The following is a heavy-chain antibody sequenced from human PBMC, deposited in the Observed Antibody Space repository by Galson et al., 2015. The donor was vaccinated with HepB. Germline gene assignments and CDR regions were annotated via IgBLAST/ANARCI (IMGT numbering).Heavy chain of an antibody. CDR3: ARDRTTITIFGVASPNWFDP. V-gene: IGHV3-33*01. Sequence: LRLSCAASGFTFSSYGMHWVRQAPGKGLEWVAVIWYDGSNKYYADSVKGRFTISRDNSKNTLYLQMNSLRAEDTAVYYCARDRTTITIFGVASPNWFDPWGQGTLVTVSS. D-gene: IGHD3-3*01. CDR1: GFTFSSYG. CDR2: IWYDGSNK. J-gene: IGHJ5*02.